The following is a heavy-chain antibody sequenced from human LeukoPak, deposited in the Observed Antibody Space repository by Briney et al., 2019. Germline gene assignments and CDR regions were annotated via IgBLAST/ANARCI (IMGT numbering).Heavy chain of an antibody. J-gene: IGHJ4*02. CDR2: IKSKTDGGTT. Sequence: PGGSLRFSCAASGFTFSNAWMSWVRQAPGKGLEWVGRIKSKTDGGTTDYAAPVKGRFTISRDDSKNTLYLQMNSLKTEDTAVYYCTTDRSGSYYADYWGQGTLVTVSS. CDR3: TTDRSGSYYADY. CDR1: GFTFSNAW. D-gene: IGHD1-26*01. V-gene: IGHV3-15*01.